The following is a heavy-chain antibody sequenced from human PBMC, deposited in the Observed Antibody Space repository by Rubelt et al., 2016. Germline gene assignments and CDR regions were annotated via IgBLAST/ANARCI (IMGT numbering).Heavy chain of an antibody. Sequence: QVQLVQSGAEVKKPGASVKVSCKASGYTFTSYGISWVRQAPGQGLAWMGWISAYNGNTNYAQKLKGRFAMTTDTSSSTAYMGLRSLRSDDTAEYYCARDPLPVRGVIMTPTHWGQGTLVTVSS. CDR2: ISAYNGNT. J-gene: IGHJ4*02. CDR1: GYTFTSYG. V-gene: IGHV1-18*01. D-gene: IGHD3-10*01. CDR3: ARDPLPVRGVIMTPTH.